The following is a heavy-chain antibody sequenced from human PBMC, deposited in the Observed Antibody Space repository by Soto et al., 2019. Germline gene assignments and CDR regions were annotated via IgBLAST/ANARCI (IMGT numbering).Heavy chain of an antibody. CDR2: ISYDGSNK. D-gene: IGHD5-18*01. V-gene: IGHV3-30*18. CDR3: AKSYVDTAMFFDY. J-gene: IGHJ4*02. CDR1: GFTFSSYG. Sequence: GGSLRLSCAASGFTFSSYGMHWVRQAPGKGLEWVAVISYDGSNKYYADSVKGRFTISRDNSKNTLYLQMNSLRAEDTAVYYCAKSYVDTAMFFDYWGQGTLVTVSS.